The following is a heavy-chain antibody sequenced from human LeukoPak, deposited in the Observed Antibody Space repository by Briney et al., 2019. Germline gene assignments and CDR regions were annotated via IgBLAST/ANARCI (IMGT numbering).Heavy chain of an antibody. Sequence: GRSLRLSCAASGAAFTKYGMKWVRQAAGAGLEYISGISRSGDITHYADSVKGRFTISRDNVQNTLYLQMNSLRADDTALYYCATEGFYYWGPGTQVTVSS. J-gene: IGHJ4*02. V-gene: IGHV3-23*01. CDR1: GAAFTKYG. CDR3: ATEGFYY. CDR2: ISRSGDIT.